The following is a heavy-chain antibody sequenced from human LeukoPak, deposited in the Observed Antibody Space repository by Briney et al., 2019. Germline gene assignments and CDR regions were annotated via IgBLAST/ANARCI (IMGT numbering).Heavy chain of an antibody. V-gene: IGHV4-34*01. CDR1: GGSFSGYY. Sequence: PSETLSLTCAVYGGSFSGYYWSWIRQPPGKGLEWIGEINHSGSTNYNPSLKSRVTISVDTSKNQFSLKLSSVTAADTAVYYCARGAGELRKNWFDPWGQGTLVTVSS. CDR3: ARGAGELRKNWFDP. CDR2: INHSGST. J-gene: IGHJ5*02. D-gene: IGHD3-10*01.